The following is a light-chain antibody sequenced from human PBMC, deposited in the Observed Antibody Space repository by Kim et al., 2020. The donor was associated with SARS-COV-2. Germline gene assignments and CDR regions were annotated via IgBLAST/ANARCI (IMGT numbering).Light chain of an antibody. V-gene: IGKV3-20*01. J-gene: IGKJ4*01. Sequence: EIVLTQSPGTLSLSPGERATLSCRASQSVSSNNLAWYQQKPGQAPTLLIYDASSRATGIPDRFSGSGSGTDFTLTISRLEPEDFAVYYCQYYDTSRSTFGGGTKVDIK. CDR3: QYYDTSRST. CDR2: DAS. CDR1: QSVSSNN.